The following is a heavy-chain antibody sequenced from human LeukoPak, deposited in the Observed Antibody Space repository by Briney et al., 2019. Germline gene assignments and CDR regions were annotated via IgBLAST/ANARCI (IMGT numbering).Heavy chain of an antibody. V-gene: IGHV3-30*18. CDR2: ISYDGSNK. D-gene: IGHD5-18*01. Sequence: GGSLRLSCAASGFTFSSYDMHWVRQAPGKGLEWVAVISYDGSNKYYADSVKGRFTISRDNSKNTLYLQMNSLRAEDTAVYYCAKVYFGGYSYGHFDHWGQGTLVTVSS. J-gene: IGHJ4*02. CDR3: AKVYFGGYSYGHFDH. CDR1: GFTFSSYD.